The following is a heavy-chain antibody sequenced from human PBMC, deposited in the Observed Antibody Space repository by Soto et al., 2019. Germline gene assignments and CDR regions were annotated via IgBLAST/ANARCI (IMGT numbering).Heavy chain of an antibody. V-gene: IGHV1-3*01. CDR2: INAGNGNT. CDR1: GGTFSSYV. Sequence: ASVKVSCKASGGTFSSYVISWVRQAPGQGLEWMGWINAGNGNTKYSQKFQDRVTITRDTSASTAYMELSSLRSEDTAVYYCARDLGGWPDYWGQGTLVTVSS. J-gene: IGHJ4*02. D-gene: IGHD6-19*01. CDR3: ARDLGGWPDY.